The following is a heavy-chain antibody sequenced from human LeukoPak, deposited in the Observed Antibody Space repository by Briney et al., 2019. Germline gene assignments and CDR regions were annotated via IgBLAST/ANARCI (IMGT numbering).Heavy chain of an antibody. Sequence: GGSLRLSCAASGFTLSSYSMNWVRQAPGKGLEWVSSISSSSGYIYYADSVKGRFTISRDNAKNSLYLQMNSLRAEDTAVYYYAVFDMTVVDITPWGQGTLVTVSS. CDR1: GFTLSSYS. V-gene: IGHV3-21*01. D-gene: IGHD3-22*01. CDR2: ISSSSGYI. J-gene: IGHJ5*02. CDR3: AVFDMTVVDITP.